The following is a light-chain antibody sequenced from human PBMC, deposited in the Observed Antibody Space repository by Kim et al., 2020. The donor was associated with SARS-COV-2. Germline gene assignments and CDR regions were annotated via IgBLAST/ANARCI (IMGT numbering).Light chain of an antibody. J-gene: IGKJ2*01. Sequence: DIQMTQSPSSLSASVDRVTITCQASQDISNYLNWYQQKPGKAPKLLIYDASNLETGVPSRFSGSGSGTDFTFTISSLQPEDIATYYCQQYDNLPPYTFGQGTKLEI. CDR3: QQYDNLPPYT. CDR1: QDISNY. CDR2: DAS. V-gene: IGKV1-33*01.